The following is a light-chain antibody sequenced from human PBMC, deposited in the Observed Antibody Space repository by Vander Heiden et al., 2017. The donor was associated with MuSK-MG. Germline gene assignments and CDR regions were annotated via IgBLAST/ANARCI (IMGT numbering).Light chain of an antibody. CDR2: AAS. CDR3: QQCESTPID. V-gene: IGKV1-39*01. J-gene: IGKJ4*01. Sequence: DIQMTQSPSSLSASVGDRVTITCRASQSISSYLNWYQQKPGKAPKLLIYAASSLQSGVPSRFSGSGSGTDFTLTISRLQPEDFATYYCQQCESTPIDFGGGTRLEMK. CDR1: QSISSY.